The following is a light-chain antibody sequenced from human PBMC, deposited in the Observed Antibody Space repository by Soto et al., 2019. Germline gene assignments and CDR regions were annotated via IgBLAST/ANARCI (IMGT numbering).Light chain of an antibody. CDR3: HQYGSSPFT. CDR1: QPVSADY. Sequence: VVLTQSPATLSVSRGERATLSCRANQPVSADYLAWYQQKPGQAPRLLIYGASSRATGIPDRFSGSGSGTDFTLTISRLEPEVFAVFYCHQYGSSPFTFGPGTKVDIK. CDR2: GAS. J-gene: IGKJ3*01. V-gene: IGKV3-20*01.